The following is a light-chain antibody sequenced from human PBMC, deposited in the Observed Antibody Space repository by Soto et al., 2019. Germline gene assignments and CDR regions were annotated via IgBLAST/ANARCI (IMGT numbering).Light chain of an antibody. CDR2: KAS. CDR3: QQYNRT. J-gene: IGKJ1*01. Sequence: IQRTQSPSTLSPSVGDRVTITCRASQSISSWLAWYQQKPGKAPKLLIYKASSLESGVPSRFRGSGSGTEFTLTMRSVQPDDFATYYCQQYNRTVGQGTKVEIK. CDR1: QSISSW. V-gene: IGKV1-5*03.